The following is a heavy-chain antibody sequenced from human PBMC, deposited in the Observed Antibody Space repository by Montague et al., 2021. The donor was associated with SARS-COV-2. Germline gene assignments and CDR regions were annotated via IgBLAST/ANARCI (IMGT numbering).Heavy chain of an antibody. CDR2: IYHTGST. V-gene: IGHV4-4*01. J-gene: IGHJ3*02. CDR3: ARAPIVVSGKNAFDI. D-gene: IGHD6-19*01. CDR1: GASLRSCHW. Sequence: LSLPFSFSGASLRSCHWWRWIRQHPGKGLEWMGEIYHTGSTNYNPSLKSRVTISVDKSKNQFSLKRSSVTAADTTVYFCARAPIVVSGKNAFDIWGQGRMVTVSS.